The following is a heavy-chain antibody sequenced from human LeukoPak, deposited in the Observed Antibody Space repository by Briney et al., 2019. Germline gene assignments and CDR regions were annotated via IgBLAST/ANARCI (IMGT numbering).Heavy chain of an antibody. J-gene: IGHJ4*02. D-gene: IGHD3-22*01. CDR1: GGSISSSSYY. CDR2: IYYSGST. CDR3: ARTYYDSSGYYSQFDY. Sequence: PSETLSLTCTVSGGSISSSSYYWGWIRQPPGKGLEWIGSIYYSGSTYYNPSLKSRVTISVDKSKNQFSLKLSSVTAADTAVYYCARTYYDSSGYYSQFDYWGQGTLVTVSS. V-gene: IGHV4-39*01.